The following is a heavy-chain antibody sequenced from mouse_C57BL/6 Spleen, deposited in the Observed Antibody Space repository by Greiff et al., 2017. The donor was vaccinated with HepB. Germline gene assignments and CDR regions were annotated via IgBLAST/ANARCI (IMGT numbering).Heavy chain of an antibody. CDR1: GYTFTSYW. Sequence: QVQLQQSGAELVKPGASVKLSCKASGYTFTSYWMHWVKQRPGRGLEWSGRIDPNSGGTKYNEKFKSKATLTVDKPSSTAYMQLSSLTSEDSAVYYCARSDGSSWTYWGQGTLVTFSA. J-gene: IGHJ3*01. D-gene: IGHD1-1*01. CDR3: ARSDGSSWTY. CDR2: IDPNSGGT. V-gene: IGHV1-72*01.